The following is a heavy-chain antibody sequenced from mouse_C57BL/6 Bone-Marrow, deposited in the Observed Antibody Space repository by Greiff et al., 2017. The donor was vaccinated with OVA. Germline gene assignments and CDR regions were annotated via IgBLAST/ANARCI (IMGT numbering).Heavy chain of an antibody. CDR1: GYTFTSYW. J-gene: IGHJ1*03. CDR3: ARARSLYYGSSHWYFDV. CDR2: IHPNSGST. V-gene: IGHV1-64*01. Sequence: QVQLQQPGAELVKPGASVKLSCKASGYTFTSYWMHWVKQRPGQGLEWIGMIHPNSGSTNYNEKFKSKATLTVDKSSSTAYMQLSSLTSEDSAVYYCARARSLYYGSSHWYFDVWGTGTTVTVSS. D-gene: IGHD1-1*01.